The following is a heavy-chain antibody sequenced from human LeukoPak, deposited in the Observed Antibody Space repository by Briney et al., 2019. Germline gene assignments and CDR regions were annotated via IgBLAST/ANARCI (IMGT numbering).Heavy chain of an antibody. Sequence: SETLSLTCTVSGGSISSSSYYWGWIRQPPGKGLEWIRTIYYSGSTYYNPSLKSRVTISVDTSKNHFSLKLSSVTAADTAVYYCALAARVHYMDVWGKGTTVTVSS. CDR3: ALAARVHYMDV. CDR1: GGSISSSSYY. J-gene: IGHJ6*03. V-gene: IGHV4-39*01. D-gene: IGHD6-6*01. CDR2: IYYSGST.